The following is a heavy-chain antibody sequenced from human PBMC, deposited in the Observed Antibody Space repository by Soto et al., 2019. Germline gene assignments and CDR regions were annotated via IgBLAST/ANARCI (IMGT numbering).Heavy chain of an antibody. CDR2: IWYDGSNK. CDR3: ARVVKQWQRNFYYYYYGMDV. J-gene: IGHJ6*01. D-gene: IGHD6-19*01. Sequence: QVQLVESGGGVVQPGRSLRLSCAASGFTFSSYGMHWVRQAPGKGLEWVAVIWYDGSNKYYADSVKGRFTISRDNSKNTLYLQMNSLRAEDTAVYYCARVVKQWQRNFYYYYYGMDVW. CDR1: GFTFSSYG. V-gene: IGHV3-33*01.